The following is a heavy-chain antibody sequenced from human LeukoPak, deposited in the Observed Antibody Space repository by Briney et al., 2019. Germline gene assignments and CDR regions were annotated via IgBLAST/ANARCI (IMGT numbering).Heavy chain of an antibody. Sequence: GGSLRLSCAASGFTFSSYGMHWVRRAPGKGLEWVAVIWYDGSNKYYADSVKGRLTISRDNSKNTLYLQMNSLRAEDTAVYYCARDDTALYYYYYYGMDVWGQGTTVTVSS. D-gene: IGHD2-21*02. CDR2: IWYDGSNK. CDR3: ARDDTALYYYYYYGMDV. J-gene: IGHJ6*02. CDR1: GFTFSSYG. V-gene: IGHV3-33*01.